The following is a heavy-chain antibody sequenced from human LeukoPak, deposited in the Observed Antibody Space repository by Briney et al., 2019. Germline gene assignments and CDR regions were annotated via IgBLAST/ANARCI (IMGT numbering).Heavy chain of an antibody. Sequence: GGSLRLSCAASGFTFSSYAMHWVRQAPGKGLEWVAVISYDGSNKYYADSVKGRFTISRDNSKNTLYLQMNSLRAEDTAVYYCARDIPGGATHLDYWGQGTLVTVSS. CDR2: ISYDGSNK. CDR3: ARDIPGGATHLDY. J-gene: IGHJ4*02. V-gene: IGHV3-30-3*01. CDR1: GFTFSSYA. D-gene: IGHD1-26*01.